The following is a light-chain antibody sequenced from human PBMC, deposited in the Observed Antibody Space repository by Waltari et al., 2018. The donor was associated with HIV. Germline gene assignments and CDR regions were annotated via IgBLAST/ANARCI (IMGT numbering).Light chain of an antibody. CDR1: SSDVGGYNY. V-gene: IGLV2-11*01. CDR3: CSYAGSYTYV. CDR2: DVS. Sequence: VSGSPGQSVTISCTGTSSDVGGYNYVSWYQQHPGKAPKVRIYDVSKRPSGVPDRFSGSKSGNTASLTISGLQAEDEGDYYCCSYAGSYTYVVGTGTKVTVL. J-gene: IGLJ1*01.